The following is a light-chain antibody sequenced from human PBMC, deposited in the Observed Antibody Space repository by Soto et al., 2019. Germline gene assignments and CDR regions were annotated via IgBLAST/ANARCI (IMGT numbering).Light chain of an antibody. CDR3: QQYNNWWT. CDR1: HSVNSN. CDR2: GAS. J-gene: IGKJ1*01. Sequence: EIVMTQSPATLSVSPGERATLSCRASHSVNSNLAWYQQRPGQAPRLLISGASTRATGVPARFSGSGSETEFTLTISSLQSEDFAVYYCQQYNNWWTSGQGTKVEIK. V-gene: IGKV3-15*01.